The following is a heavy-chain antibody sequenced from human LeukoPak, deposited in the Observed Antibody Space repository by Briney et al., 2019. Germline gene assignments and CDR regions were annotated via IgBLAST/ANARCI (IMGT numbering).Heavy chain of an antibody. V-gene: IGHV3-64*01. J-gene: IGHJ4*02. Sequence: GGSLRLSCAASGFTFSSYAMSWVRQAPGKGLEWVSAISSNGGTTSYANSVKGRFTISRDNSKNTLYLQMGSLRAEDMAVYYCAMTTPGSASYYQYWGQGTQVTVSS. CDR2: ISSNGGTT. CDR1: GFTFSSYA. D-gene: IGHD1-26*01. CDR3: AMTTPGSASYYQY.